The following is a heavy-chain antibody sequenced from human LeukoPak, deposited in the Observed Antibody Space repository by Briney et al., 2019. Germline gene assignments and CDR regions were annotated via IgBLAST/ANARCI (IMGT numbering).Heavy chain of an antibody. V-gene: IGHV4-39*01. J-gene: IGHJ4*02. D-gene: IGHD3-10*01. CDR2: IYYSGST. CDR1: GGSISSSSYY. Sequence: PSETLSLTCTVSGGSISSSSYYWGWIRQPPGKGLEWIGSIYYSGSTYYNPSLKSRVTISVDTSKNQFSLKVSSVTAEDTAVYHYARHDPLWFGESRWGQGTLVTVSS. CDR3: ARHDPLWFGESR.